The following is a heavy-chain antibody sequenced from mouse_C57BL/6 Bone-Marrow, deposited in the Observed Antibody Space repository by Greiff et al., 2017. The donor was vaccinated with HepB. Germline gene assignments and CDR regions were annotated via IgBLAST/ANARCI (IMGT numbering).Heavy chain of an antibody. Sequence: EVKLVESGGDLVKPGGSLKLSCAASGFTFSSYGMSWVRQTPDKRLEWVATISSGGSYTYYPDSVKGRFTISRDNAKNTLYLQMSSLKSEDTAMYYGARRYYCGIMDYWGQGTSVTVSS. CDR3: ARRYYCGIMDY. CDR1: GFTFSSYG. J-gene: IGHJ4*01. CDR2: ISSGGSYT. V-gene: IGHV5-6*02. D-gene: IGHD1-1*01.